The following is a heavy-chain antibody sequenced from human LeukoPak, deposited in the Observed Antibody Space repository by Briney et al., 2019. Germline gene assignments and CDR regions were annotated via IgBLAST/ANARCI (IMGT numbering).Heavy chain of an antibody. Sequence: SETLSLTCAVYGGSFSGYYWSWIRQPPGKGLEWIGEINHSGSTNYKPSLKSRVTISVDTSKNQFSLKLSSVAAADTAVYYCARARRLVHWFDPWGQGTLVTVSS. V-gene: IGHV4-34*01. D-gene: IGHD6-19*01. J-gene: IGHJ5*02. CDR1: GGSFSGYY. CDR3: ARARRLVHWFDP. CDR2: INHSGST.